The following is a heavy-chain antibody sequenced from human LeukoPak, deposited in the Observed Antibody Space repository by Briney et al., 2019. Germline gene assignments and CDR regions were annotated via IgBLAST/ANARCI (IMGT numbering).Heavy chain of an antibody. CDR1: GYTFTSYG. J-gene: IGHJ5*02. CDR2: ISAYNGNT. D-gene: IGHD3-3*01. Sequence: ASVKVSCKASGYTFTSYGISWVRQAPGQGLEWMGWISAYNGNTNYAQKLQGRVTMTTDTSTSTAYMELRSLRSDDTAVYYCVRFTIFGVVTSWFDPWGQGTLVTVSS. CDR3: VRFTIFGVVTSWFDP. V-gene: IGHV1-18*01.